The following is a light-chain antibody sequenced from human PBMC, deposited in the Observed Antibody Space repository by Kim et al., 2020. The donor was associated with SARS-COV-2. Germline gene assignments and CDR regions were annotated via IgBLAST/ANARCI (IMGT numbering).Light chain of an antibody. J-gene: IGKJ2*03. Sequence: RATLNCKSSQTVLYNSNNKNYLALYQQKPGQAPKLLIYWASIRESGVSDRFSGSGSETYFTLTISSLQAEDVAVYYCQQYYSTPPSFGQGTKLEI. CDR2: WAS. CDR1: QTVLYNSNNKNY. CDR3: QQYYSTPPS. V-gene: IGKV4-1*01.